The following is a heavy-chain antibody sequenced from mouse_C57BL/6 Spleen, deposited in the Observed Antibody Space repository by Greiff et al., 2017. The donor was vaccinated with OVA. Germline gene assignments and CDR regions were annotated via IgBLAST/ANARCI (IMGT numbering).Heavy chain of an antibody. D-gene: IGHD1-1*01. V-gene: IGHV3-6*01. CDR1: GYSITSGYY. CDR2: ISYDGSN. CDR3: AREYYYGSSPYAMDY. Sequence: EVKLVESGPGLVKPSQSLSLTCSVTGYSITSGYYWNWIRQFPGNKLEWMGYISYDGSNNYNPSLKNRISITRDTSKNQFFLKLNSVTTEDTATYYCAREYYYGSSPYAMDYWGQGTSVTVSS. J-gene: IGHJ4*01.